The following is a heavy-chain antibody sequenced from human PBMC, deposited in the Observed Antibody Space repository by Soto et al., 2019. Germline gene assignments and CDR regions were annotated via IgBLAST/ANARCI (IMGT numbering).Heavy chain of an antibody. CDR3: ARGSCARTSSDQDPFDM. J-gene: IGHJ3*02. CDR2: ITSTAGYT. Sequence: PGGSLRLSCVASKFTFSDYFMHWIRQSPGKGLEWVAKITSTAGYTVYADSVRGRFIVSRDNARSSVYLQMSRLSVEDTAVYYCARGSCARTSSDQDPFDMWGQGTMVTVSS. D-gene: IGHD6-19*01. CDR1: KFTFSDYF. V-gene: IGHV3-11*06.